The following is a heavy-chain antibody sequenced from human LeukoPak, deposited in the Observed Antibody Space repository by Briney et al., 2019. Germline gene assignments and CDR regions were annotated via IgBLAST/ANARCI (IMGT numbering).Heavy chain of an antibody. Sequence: VASVKVSCKASGYTFTGYYMHWVRQAPGQGLEWMGWINPNSGGTNYAQKFQGRVTITRDRSMSTAYMELSSLRSEDTAMYYCASSDCGGDCYFDYWGQGTLVTVSS. D-gene: IGHD2-21*02. CDR2: INPNSGGT. CDR1: GYTFTGYY. V-gene: IGHV1-2*02. J-gene: IGHJ4*02. CDR3: ASSDCGGDCYFDY.